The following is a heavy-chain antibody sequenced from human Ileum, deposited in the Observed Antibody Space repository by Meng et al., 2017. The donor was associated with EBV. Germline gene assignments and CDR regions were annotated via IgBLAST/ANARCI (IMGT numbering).Heavy chain of an antibody. J-gene: IGHJ4*02. D-gene: IGHD1-26*01. Sequence: QVQLQGAGPGLATPSWTLPLTFAVLGDSISSHSGWGWVRQPPTKGPEWIGEIFHVGTGNYNPSLKSRVTISMDTSKNQISLGLTSVTAADTAVYYCAARVGGSYSGFDLWGQGTLVTVSS. V-gene: IGHV4-4*02. CDR1: GDSISSHSG. CDR3: AARVGGSYSGFDL. CDR2: IFHVGTG.